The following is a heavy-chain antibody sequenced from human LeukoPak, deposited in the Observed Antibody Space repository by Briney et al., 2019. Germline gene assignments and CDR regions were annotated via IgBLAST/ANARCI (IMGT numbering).Heavy chain of an antibody. J-gene: IGHJ4*02. Sequence: SETLSLTCTVSGGSISSYYWSWIRQPPGKGLEWIGSIYYSGSTYYNPSLKSRVTISVDTSKNQFSLKLSSVTAADTAVYYCASYCSGGSCYRVKAFDYWGQGTLVTVSS. D-gene: IGHD2-15*01. CDR3: ASYCSGGSCYRVKAFDY. V-gene: IGHV4-59*05. CDR1: GGSISSYY. CDR2: IYYSGST.